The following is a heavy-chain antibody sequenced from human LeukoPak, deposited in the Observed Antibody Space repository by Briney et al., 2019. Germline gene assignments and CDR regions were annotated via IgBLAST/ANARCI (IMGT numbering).Heavy chain of an antibody. CDR3: ARVKSGITMVRGVIGSYFDY. V-gene: IGHV4-31*03. D-gene: IGHD3-10*01. J-gene: IGHJ4*02. Sequence: SQTLSLTCTVSGGSISSGGYYWSWIRQHPGKGLEWIGYIYYSGSTYYNPSLKSRVTISVDTSKNQFSLKLSSVTAADTAVYYCARVKSGITMVRGVIGSYFDYWGQGTLVTVDS. CDR1: GGSISSGGYY. CDR2: IYYSGST.